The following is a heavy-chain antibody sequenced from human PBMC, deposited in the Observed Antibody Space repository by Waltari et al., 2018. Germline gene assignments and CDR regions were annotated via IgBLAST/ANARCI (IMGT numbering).Heavy chain of an antibody. CDR1: GFTFSNYG. CDR3: ARETGSSSEAY. V-gene: IGHV3-33*01. Sequence: QVQLVESGGGVVQPGRSLRLSCAASGFTFSNYGMHWVRQAPGKGREWVAVIGYEGSNTNYADSVKGRFTISRDNSKNTLYLQMNSLRAEDTAVYYCARETGSSSEAYWGQGTLVIVSS. J-gene: IGHJ4*02. CDR2: IGYEGSNT. D-gene: IGHD6-6*01.